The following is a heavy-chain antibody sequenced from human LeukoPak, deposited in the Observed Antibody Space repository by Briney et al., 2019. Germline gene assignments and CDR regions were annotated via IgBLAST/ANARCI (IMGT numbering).Heavy chain of an antibody. CDR3: ATYSSSWRGPFDY. V-gene: IGHV1-8*01. Sequence: GASVKVSCKASGYTFTSYDINWVRQATGQGLEWMGWMNPNSGNTGYAQKFQGRVTMTRNTSISTAYMELSSLRSEDTAVYYCATYSSSWRGPFDYWGQGTLVTVSS. D-gene: IGHD6-13*01. CDR1: GYTFTSYD. CDR2: MNPNSGNT. J-gene: IGHJ4*02.